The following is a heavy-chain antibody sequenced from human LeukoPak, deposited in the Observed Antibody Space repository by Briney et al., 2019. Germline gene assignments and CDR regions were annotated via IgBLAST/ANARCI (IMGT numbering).Heavy chain of an antibody. CDR2: IIPIFGTA. V-gene: IGHV1-69*05. CDR3: ARDVPGSSWFFL. D-gene: IGHD6-13*01. J-gene: IGHJ4*02. Sequence: SVKVSCKASGGTFSSYAISWVRQAPGQGLEWMGGIIPIFGTANYAQKFQGRVTITTDESTSTAYMELSSLRSEDTAVYYCARDVPGSSWFFLWGQGTLVTVSS. CDR1: GGTFSSYA.